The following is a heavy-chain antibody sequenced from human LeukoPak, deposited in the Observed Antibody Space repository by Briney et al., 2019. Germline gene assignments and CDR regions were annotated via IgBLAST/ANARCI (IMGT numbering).Heavy chain of an antibody. Sequence: GGSLRLSCAASGFTFNSYAMHWVRQAPGKGLEWVAVISYDGSYESYADSVKGRFTISRDNSKNTLYLQMNSLRAEDTAVYYCAKDLTMIPMDVWGKGTTVTVSS. CDR2: ISYDGSYE. D-gene: IGHD3-22*01. CDR3: AKDLTMIPMDV. CDR1: GFTFNSYA. J-gene: IGHJ6*03. V-gene: IGHV3-30*04.